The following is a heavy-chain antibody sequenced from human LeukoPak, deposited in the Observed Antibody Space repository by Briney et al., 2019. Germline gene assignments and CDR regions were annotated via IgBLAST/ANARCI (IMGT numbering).Heavy chain of an antibody. CDR2: ISSRSNNI. Sequence: GGSLRLSCAVSGFAFSACSMNWVRQAPGKGLEWVSSISSRSNNIYYADSVKGRFTISRDNAKNSLYLQMNTLRVEDTAVYYCAPSDGYNSVAHWGQGTLVTVSS. CDR1: GFAFSACS. CDR3: APSDGYNSVAH. D-gene: IGHD5-24*01. J-gene: IGHJ5*02. V-gene: IGHV3-21*01.